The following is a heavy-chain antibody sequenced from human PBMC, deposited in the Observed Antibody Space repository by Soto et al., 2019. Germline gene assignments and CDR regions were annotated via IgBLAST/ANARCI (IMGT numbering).Heavy chain of an antibody. J-gene: IGHJ6*02. V-gene: IGHV4-59*01. CDR3: ARGSYRSYYYYYGMDV. CDR2: IYYSGST. Sequence: SDTLSLTCTVSGVSISSYYWSWIRHPPGKGLEWIGYIYYSGSTNYNPSLKSRVTISVDTSKNQFSLKLSSVTAADTAVYYCARGSYRSYYYYYGMDVWGQGTTVTVSS. D-gene: IGHD4-4*01. CDR1: GVSISSYY.